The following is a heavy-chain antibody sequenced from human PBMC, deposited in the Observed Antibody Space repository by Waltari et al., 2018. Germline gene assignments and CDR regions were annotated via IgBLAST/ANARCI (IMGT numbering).Heavy chain of an antibody. CDR3: ASRTFGGWYEDDYYYYMDV. D-gene: IGHD6-19*01. CDR2: ISAYNGNT. Sequence: QVQLVQSGAEVKKPGASVKVSCKASGYTFTSYGISWVRQAPGQGLEWMGWISAYNGNTNYAQKLQGRVTMTTDTSTSTAYMELRSLRSDDTAVYYCASRTFGGWYEDDYYYYMDVWGKGTTVTVSS. J-gene: IGHJ6*03. V-gene: IGHV1-18*01. CDR1: GYTFTSYG.